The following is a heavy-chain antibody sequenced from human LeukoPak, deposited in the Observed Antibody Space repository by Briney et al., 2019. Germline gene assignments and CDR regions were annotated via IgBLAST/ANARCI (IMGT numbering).Heavy chain of an antibody. Sequence: HPGGSLRLSCAASGFTFSSYGTHWVRQAPGKGLEWVAVIWYDGSNKYYADSVKGRFTISRDNSKNTLYLQMNSLRAEDTAVYYCARDYLLYYYDSSGYNIPGYWGQGTLVTVSS. CDR1: GFTFSSYG. CDR3: ARDYLLYYYDSSGYNIPGY. D-gene: IGHD3-22*01. CDR2: IWYDGSNK. V-gene: IGHV3-33*01. J-gene: IGHJ4*02.